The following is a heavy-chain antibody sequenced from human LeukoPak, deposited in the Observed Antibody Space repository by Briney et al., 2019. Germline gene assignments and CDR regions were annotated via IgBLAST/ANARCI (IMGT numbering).Heavy chain of an antibody. V-gene: IGHV1-8*01. D-gene: IGHD3-3*01. CDR1: GYTFTSYD. Sequence: ASVKVSCKASGYTFTSYDTNWVRQATGQGLEWMGWMNPNSGNTGYAQKFQGRVTMTRNTSISTAYMELSSLRSEDTAVYYCAREADFWSGYEDYYYYYYMDVWGKGTTVTVSS. J-gene: IGHJ6*03. CDR2: MNPNSGNT. CDR3: AREADFWSGYEDYYYYYYMDV.